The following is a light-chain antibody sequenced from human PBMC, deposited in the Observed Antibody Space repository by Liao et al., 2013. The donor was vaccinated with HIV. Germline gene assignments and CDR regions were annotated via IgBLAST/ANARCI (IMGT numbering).Light chain of an antibody. Sequence: SYELAQPPSVSVAPGKTARVTCGGYNIGSKSVHWYQLKAGQAPVLVMYYNTDRPSGIPERFSGSNSGNTATLTISGTQAVDEADYYCQAWDTTTATYVFGTGTKVTVL. CDR3: QAWDTTTATYV. V-gene: IGLV3-21*01. CDR1: NIGSKS. J-gene: IGLJ1*01. CDR2: YNT.